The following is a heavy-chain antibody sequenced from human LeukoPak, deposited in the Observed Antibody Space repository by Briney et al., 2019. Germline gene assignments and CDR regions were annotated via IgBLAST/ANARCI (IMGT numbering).Heavy chain of an antibody. V-gene: IGHV3-23*01. CDR2: ISGSGGST. Sequence: GGSLRLSCAASGFTFNKYTMNWVRQAPGKGLEWVSAISGSGGSTYYADSVKGRFTISRDNSKNTLYLQMNSLRAEDTAVYYCVGWLSGQYWGQGTLVTVSS. J-gene: IGHJ4*02. D-gene: IGHD3-3*01. CDR3: VGWLSGQY. CDR1: GFTFNKYT.